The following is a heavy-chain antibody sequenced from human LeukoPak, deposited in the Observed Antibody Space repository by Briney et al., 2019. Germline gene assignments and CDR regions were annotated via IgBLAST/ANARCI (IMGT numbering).Heavy chain of an antibody. Sequence: VASVKVSCKVSGYTLTELSMHWVRQAPGKGLAWMGGFDPEDGETTYAQKFQGRVTMTEDTSTDTAYMELSSLRSEDTAVYYCATNYYDSSGYYIYWGQGTLVTVSS. CDR2: FDPEDGET. D-gene: IGHD3-22*01. V-gene: IGHV1-24*01. CDR1: GYTLTELS. CDR3: ATNYYDSSGYYIY. J-gene: IGHJ4*02.